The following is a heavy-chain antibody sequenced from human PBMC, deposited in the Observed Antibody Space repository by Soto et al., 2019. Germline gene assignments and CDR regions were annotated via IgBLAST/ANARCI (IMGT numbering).Heavy chain of an antibody. CDR1: GFTFSSYA. CDR2: ISGSGDST. D-gene: IGHD1-26*01. Sequence: EVQLLESGGGLVQPGGSLRLSCAASGFTFSSYAMSWVRQAPGKGLEWVSAISGSGDSTYSADSVKGRFTISRDNSKNTLDLLMNSLRAEDTAVYYCAKATRYSGSSGLFDYWGQGTLVTVSS. V-gene: IGHV3-23*01. J-gene: IGHJ4*02. CDR3: AKATRYSGSSGLFDY.